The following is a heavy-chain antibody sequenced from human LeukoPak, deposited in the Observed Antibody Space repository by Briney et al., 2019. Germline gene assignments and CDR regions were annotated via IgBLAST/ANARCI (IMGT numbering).Heavy chain of an antibody. CDR1: GFTFSNNW. Sequence: AGGSLRLSCAASGFTFSNNWMTWVRQAPGKGLEWVASVKKDASEKYYVDSVKGRFTISRDNAKNSLYLQMNSLRAEDTAVYYCARHQVLLWFGELLDYFDYWGQGTLVTVSS. V-gene: IGHV3-7*01. D-gene: IGHD3-10*01. CDR2: VKKDASEK. CDR3: ARHQVLLWFGELLDYFDY. J-gene: IGHJ4*02.